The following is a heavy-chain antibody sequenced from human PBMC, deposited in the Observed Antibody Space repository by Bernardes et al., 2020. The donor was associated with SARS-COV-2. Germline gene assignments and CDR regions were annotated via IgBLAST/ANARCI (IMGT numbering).Heavy chain of an antibody. D-gene: IGHD3-22*01. CDR2: IKEDGSEK. V-gene: IGHV3-7*01. J-gene: IGHJ4*02. Sequence: GGSLRLSCIASGFTFSNYLMSWVRQAPGKGLEWVANIKEDGSEKYYVDSVKGRFTISRDNAKNSVYLQMSSLRAEDTAVYYCARDLYTKNLGYYHDKNFDYWGQRTLVTVSS. CDR3: ARDLYTKNLGYYHDKNFDY. CDR1: GFTFSNYL.